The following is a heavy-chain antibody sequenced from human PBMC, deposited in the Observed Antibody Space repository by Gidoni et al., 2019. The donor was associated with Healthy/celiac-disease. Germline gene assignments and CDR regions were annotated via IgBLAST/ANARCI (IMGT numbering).Heavy chain of an antibody. CDR3: TTRYSSSDKFDY. V-gene: IGHV3-15*01. J-gene: IGHJ4*02. D-gene: IGHD6-6*01. Sequence: EVQLVESGGGLVKPGGSLRLSCAASGFPFSNAWMSWVRQAPGKGLEWVGRIKSKTDGGTTDYAAPVKGRFTISRDDSKNTLYLQMNSLKTEDTAVYYCTTRYSSSDKFDYWGQGTLVTVSS. CDR2: IKSKTDGGTT. CDR1: GFPFSNAW.